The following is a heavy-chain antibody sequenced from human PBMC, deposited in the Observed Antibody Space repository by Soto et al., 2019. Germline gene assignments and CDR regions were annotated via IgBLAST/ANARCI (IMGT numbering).Heavy chain of an antibody. CDR3: ARDSYDYIWGSYRYDAFDI. Sequence: QVQLVRSGAEVKKPGASVKVSCKASGYTFTSYGISWVRQAPGQGLEWMGWISAYNGNTNYAQKLQGRVTMTTDTSTSTAYMELRSLRSDDTAVYYCARDSYDYIWGSYRYDAFDIWGQGTMVTVSS. V-gene: IGHV1-18*01. D-gene: IGHD3-16*02. J-gene: IGHJ3*02. CDR2: ISAYNGNT. CDR1: GYTFTSYG.